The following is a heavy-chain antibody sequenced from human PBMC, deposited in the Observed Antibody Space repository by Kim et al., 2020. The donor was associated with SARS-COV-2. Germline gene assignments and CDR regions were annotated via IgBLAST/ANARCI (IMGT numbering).Heavy chain of an antibody. V-gene: IGHV4-34*01. CDR1: GGSFSGYY. J-gene: IGHJ4*02. CDR3: AREVVGGTDY. CDR2: INHSGST. Sequence: SETLSLTCAVYGGSFSGYYWSWIRQPPGKGLEWIGKINHSGSTNYNPSLKSRVTISVDTSKNQFSLKLSSVTAADTAVYYCAREVVGGTDYWGQGTLVTV. D-gene: IGHD2-15*01.